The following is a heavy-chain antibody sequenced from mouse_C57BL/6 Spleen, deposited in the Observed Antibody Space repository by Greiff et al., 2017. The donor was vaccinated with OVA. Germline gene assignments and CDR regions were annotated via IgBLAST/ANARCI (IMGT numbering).Heavy chain of an antibody. V-gene: IGHV1-69*01. CDR2: IDPSDSYT. Sequence: VQLQQSGAELVMPGASVKLSCKASGYPFTSFWMHWVKQRPGQGLEWIGEIDPSDSYTNYNQKFKGKSTLTVDKSTSTAYMQLSSLTSEDSAVYDCARGPAWFAYWGQGTMVTVSA. CDR3: ARGPAWFAY. CDR1: GYPFTSFW. J-gene: IGHJ3*01.